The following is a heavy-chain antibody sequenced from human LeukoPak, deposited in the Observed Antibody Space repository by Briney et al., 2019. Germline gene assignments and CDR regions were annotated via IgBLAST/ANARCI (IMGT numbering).Heavy chain of an antibody. Sequence: ASVKVSCKASGYTFTGYYMHWVQQAPGQGLEWMGWINPNSGGTNYAQKFQGRVTMTRDTSISTAYMELSRLRSDDTAVYYCARGQAGYYASPPFYYFDYWGQGTLVTVSS. D-gene: IGHD2-2*03. J-gene: IGHJ4*02. CDR3: ARGQAGYYASPPFYYFDY. V-gene: IGHV1-2*02. CDR1: GYTFTGYY. CDR2: INPNSGGT.